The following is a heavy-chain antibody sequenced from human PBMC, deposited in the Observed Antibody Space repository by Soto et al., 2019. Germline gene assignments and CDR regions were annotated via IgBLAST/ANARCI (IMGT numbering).Heavy chain of an antibody. CDR3: AREEGIAAAAYYYYYGMDV. Sequence: QVQLVQSGAEVKKPGASVKVSCKASGYTFTSYGISWVRQAPAQVRQWMGWISAYNGNTNYAQKLQGRVTMTTDTSTSTAYMELRRFRSDDTAVYYCAREEGIAAAAYYYYYGMDVCGQGTTVTVFS. D-gene: IGHD6-13*01. CDR2: ISAYNGNT. J-gene: IGHJ6*02. V-gene: IGHV1-18*01. CDR1: GYTFTSYG.